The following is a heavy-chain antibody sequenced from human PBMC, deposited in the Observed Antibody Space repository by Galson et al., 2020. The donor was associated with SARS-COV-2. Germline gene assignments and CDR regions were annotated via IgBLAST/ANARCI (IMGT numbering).Heavy chain of an antibody. CDR1: GFTFGDYA. CDR2: IRSKAYGGTT. CDR3: TSQIPPGYDGSGYDTGYYFDY. J-gene: IGHJ4*02. D-gene: IGHD3-22*01. Sequence: GGSLRLSCTASGFTFGDYAMSWFRQAPGKGLEWVGFIRSKAYGGTTEYAASVKGRFTISRDDSKSIAYLQMNSLKTEDTAVYYCTSQIPPGYDGSGYDTGYYFDYWGQGTLVTVSS. V-gene: IGHV3-49*03.